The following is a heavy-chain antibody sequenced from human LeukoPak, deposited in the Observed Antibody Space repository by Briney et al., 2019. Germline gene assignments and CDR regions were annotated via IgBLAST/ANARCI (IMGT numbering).Heavy chain of an antibody. CDR3: ANGTRDYGGLSGWYFDL. CDR1: GFTFDDYA. CDR2: ILGNGGTT. V-gene: IGHV3-43*02. D-gene: IGHD4-23*01. Sequence: GGSLRLSCAASGFTFDDYAMHWVRQAPGKGLEWVSRILGNGGTTYYGDSVKGRFTISRDNSKNSLFLQMFSLRTEDTALYYCANGTRDYGGLSGWYFDLWGRGTLVTVSS. J-gene: IGHJ2*01.